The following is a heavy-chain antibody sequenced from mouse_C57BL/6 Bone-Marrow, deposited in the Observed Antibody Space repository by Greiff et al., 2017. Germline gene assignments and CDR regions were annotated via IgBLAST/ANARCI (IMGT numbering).Heavy chain of an antibody. CDR3: ARAGDYEH. D-gene: IGHD2-4*01. V-gene: IGHV5-16*01. CDR2: INYDGSST. J-gene: IGHJ3*01. Sequence: EVKVVESEGGLVQPGSSMKLSCTASGFTFSDYYMAWVRQVPEKGLEWVANINYDGSSTYYLDSLKSRFIISRDNAKNILYLQMSSLKSEDTATYYCARAGDYEHWGQGTLVTVSA. CDR1: GFTFSDYY.